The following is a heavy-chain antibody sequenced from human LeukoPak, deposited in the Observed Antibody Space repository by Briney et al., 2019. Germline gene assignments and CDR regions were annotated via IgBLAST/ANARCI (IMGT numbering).Heavy chain of an antibody. CDR2: ISSCGKYI. J-gene: IGHJ6*03. V-gene: IGHV3-21*01. CDR3: ARTDYVPLGYYYMDV. CDR1: EFTFSSYN. Sequence: GGSLRLSCAASEFTFSSYNMNWVRQAPGKGLEWVSSISSCGKYIYYADSVKGRFTISRDNAKNSLYLQMNSLRAEDTAVYYCARTDYVPLGYYYMDVWGKGTTVTVSS. D-gene: IGHD3-16*01.